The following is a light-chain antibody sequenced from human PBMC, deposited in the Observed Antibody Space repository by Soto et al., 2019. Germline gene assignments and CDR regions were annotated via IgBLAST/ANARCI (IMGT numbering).Light chain of an antibody. CDR1: SSNIGAGFD. CDR3: SSYVGSDVFV. J-gene: IGLJ1*01. Sequence: QSVLTQPPSVSGAPGQRVTISCSGNSSNIGAGFDVHWYQQLPGAAPKLLIYASTNRPSGVPDRFSGSKSGNTAFLTVSGLQPGDEADYYCSSYVGSDVFVFGTGTKVTVL. CDR2: AST. V-gene: IGLV1-40*01.